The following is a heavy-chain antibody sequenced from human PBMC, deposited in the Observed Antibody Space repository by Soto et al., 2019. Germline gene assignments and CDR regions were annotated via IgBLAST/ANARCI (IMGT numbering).Heavy chain of an antibody. V-gene: IGHV1-69*12. D-gene: IGHD3-22*01. Sequence: QVQLVQSGAEVKKPGSSVKVSCKASGGTFSSYAISWVRQAPGQGLEWMGGIIPIFGTANYAQKFQGRVTITADESTRTAYMELSSLRSEDTAVFYCARGDSSGYYYYYYGMDVWGQGTTVTVSS. CDR1: GGTFSSYA. CDR3: ARGDSSGYYYYYYGMDV. J-gene: IGHJ6*02. CDR2: IIPIFGTA.